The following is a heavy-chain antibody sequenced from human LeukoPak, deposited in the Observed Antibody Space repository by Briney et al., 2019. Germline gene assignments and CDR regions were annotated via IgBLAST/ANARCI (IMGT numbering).Heavy chain of an antibody. J-gene: IGHJ3*02. V-gene: IGHV3-48*01. CDR1: GFTFSSYS. CDR3: ARSVFQGAFDI. CDR2: ISSSSSTI. D-gene: IGHD5/OR15-5a*01. Sequence: GGSLRLSCAASGFTFSSYSMNWVRQAPGKGLEWVSYISSSSSTIQYADSVKGRFTISRDDAKDSLYLQMNSLRAEYTAVYFCARSVFQGAFDIWGQGTLVTVSS.